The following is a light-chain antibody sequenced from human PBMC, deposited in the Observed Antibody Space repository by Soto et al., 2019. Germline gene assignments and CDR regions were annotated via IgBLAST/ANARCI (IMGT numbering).Light chain of an antibody. Sequence: QSVLTQPPSASGTPGQRVTISCSGSSSNIGSNTVNWYQQLPGTAPKLLIYSNNQRPSAVPDRFSGSKSGTSASLAISGLQSEAESDYYCAAWDDRLNSNVVFGGGTKLTVL. CDR3: AAWDDRLNSNVV. J-gene: IGLJ2*01. CDR2: SNN. CDR1: SSNIGSNT. V-gene: IGLV1-44*01.